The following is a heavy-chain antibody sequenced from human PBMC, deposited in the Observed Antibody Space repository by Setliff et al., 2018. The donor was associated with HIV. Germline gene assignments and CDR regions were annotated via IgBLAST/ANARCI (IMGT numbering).Heavy chain of an antibody. CDR2: IIPILGTA. D-gene: IGHD5-12*01. Sequence: ASVKVSCKSSGGTFNNYAISWLRQAPGQGLVWMGKIIPILGTANYAQRFQGRVTMTADESTSTVYMELNSLSSEDTAMYYCARDAGYSGSSWNYWGQGTLVTVSS. J-gene: IGHJ4*02. CDR3: ARDAGYSGSSWNY. V-gene: IGHV1-69*11. CDR1: GGTFNNYA.